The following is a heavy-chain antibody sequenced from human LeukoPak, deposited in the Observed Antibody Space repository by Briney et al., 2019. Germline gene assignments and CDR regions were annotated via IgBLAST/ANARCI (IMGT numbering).Heavy chain of an antibody. Sequence: SETLSLTCTVSGGSISSSDYYWGWIRQPPGKGLEWIGSIYYSGSTSYNLSLKSRVTISVDTSKNQFSLKLISVTAADTAVYYCARSGTRYCTNGVCYKTPYNWFDPWGQGTLVTVSS. CDR2: IYYSGST. D-gene: IGHD2-8*01. CDR1: GGSISSSDYY. CDR3: ARSGTRYCTNGVCYKTPYNWFDP. V-gene: IGHV4-39*07. J-gene: IGHJ5*02.